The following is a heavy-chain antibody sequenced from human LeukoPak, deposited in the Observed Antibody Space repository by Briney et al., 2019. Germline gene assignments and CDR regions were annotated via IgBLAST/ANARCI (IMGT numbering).Heavy chain of an antibody. J-gene: IGHJ4*02. CDR2: IRSKADSYAT. Sequence: GGSLRLSCAASGFSFSDSGMHWVRQASGKGLEWVGHIRSKADSYATVYAASVKGRFTITRDDSENTAYLQMNSLKTEDTAVYYCATFPSGSWSAYWGQGTLVTVSS. V-gene: IGHV3-73*01. D-gene: IGHD1-26*01. CDR3: ATFPSGSWSAY. CDR1: GFSFSDSG.